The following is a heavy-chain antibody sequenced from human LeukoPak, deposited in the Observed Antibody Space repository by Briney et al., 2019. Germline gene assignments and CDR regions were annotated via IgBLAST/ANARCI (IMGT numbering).Heavy chain of an antibody. Sequence: PSETLSLTCAVYGGSFSGYYWSWIRQPPGKGLEWIGEINHSGSTNYNPSLKSRVTMSVDTSKNQFSLKLSSVTAADTAVYYCARVTVTRPYYFDYWGQGTLVTVSS. D-gene: IGHD4-17*01. CDR2: INHSGST. J-gene: IGHJ4*02. V-gene: IGHV4-34*01. CDR1: GGSFSGYY. CDR3: ARVTVTRPYYFDY.